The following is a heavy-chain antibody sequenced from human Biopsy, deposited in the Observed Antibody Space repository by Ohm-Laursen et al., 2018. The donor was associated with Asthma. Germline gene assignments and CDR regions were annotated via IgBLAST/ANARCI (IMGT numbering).Heavy chain of an antibody. CDR3: ARTFHFWSPYHAEHYQL. V-gene: IGHV3-7*01. J-gene: IGHJ1*01. CDR1: GFTFGDYW. D-gene: IGHD3-3*02. CDR2: IKHDGSEK. Sequence: SLRLSCSASGFTFGDYWWSWVRQVPGKGLEWVANIKHDGSEKNHVDSLKGRFTISRDNAKNSLYLQMNSLRAEDTAVYYCARTFHFWSPYHAEHYQLWGQGTLVTVSS.